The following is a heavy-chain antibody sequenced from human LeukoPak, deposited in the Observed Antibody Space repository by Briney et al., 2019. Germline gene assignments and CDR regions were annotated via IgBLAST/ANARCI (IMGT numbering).Heavy chain of an antibody. CDR1: GGSISSNNYY. CDR3: ARYVVSGAGTYYFDY. CDR2: INYGGTT. J-gene: IGHJ4*02. D-gene: IGHD3-10*01. V-gene: IGHV4-39*01. Sequence: SETLSLTCTVSGGSISSNNYYWSWIRQPPGREMEWIASINYGGTTYYNPSLKSRVTISVDTSKNQLSLRLSSVTAADTAVYLCARYVVSGAGTYYFDYWGQGSLVTVSS.